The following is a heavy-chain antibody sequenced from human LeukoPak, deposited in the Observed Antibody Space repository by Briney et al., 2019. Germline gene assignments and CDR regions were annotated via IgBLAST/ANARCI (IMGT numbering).Heavy chain of an antibody. CDR1: GFTFSDYY. CDR3: AGEVVVVAEGYYFDY. V-gene: IGHV3-11*06. D-gene: IGHD2-15*01. CDR2: ISSSSSYT. J-gene: IGHJ4*02. Sequence: GGSLRLSCAASGFTFSDYYMSWIRQAPGKGLEWVSYISSSSSYTNYAGSVKGRFTISRDNAKNSLYLQMNSLRAEDTAVYYCAGEVVVVAEGYYFDYWGQGTLVTVSS.